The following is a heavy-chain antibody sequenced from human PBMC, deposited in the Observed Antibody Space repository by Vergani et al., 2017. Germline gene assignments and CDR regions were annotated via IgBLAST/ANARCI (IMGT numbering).Heavy chain of an antibody. V-gene: IGHV3-23*01. Sequence: EVQLLESGGGLVQPGGSLRLSCAASGFTFSSYAMSWVRQAPGKGLEWVSAISGSGGSTYYADSVKGRFTISRDNSKNTLYLQMNSLRAEDTAVYYCAKGAYYXGSGSLFRSFRTKFYFDYWGQGTLVTVSS. J-gene: IGHJ4*02. CDR1: GFTFSSYA. CDR2: ISGSGGST. CDR3: AKGAYYXGSGSLFRSFRTKFYFDY. D-gene: IGHD3-10*01.